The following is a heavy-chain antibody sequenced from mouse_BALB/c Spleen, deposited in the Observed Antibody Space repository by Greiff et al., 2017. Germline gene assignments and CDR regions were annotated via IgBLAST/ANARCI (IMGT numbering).Heavy chain of an antibody. CDR3: AMHRTAVEADDY. V-gene: IGHV14-3*02. CDR2: IDPANGNT. CDR1: GFTFKDTY. J-gene: IGHJ2*01. D-gene: IGHD1-1*01. Sequence: VQLQQSGAELVQPGASVALSCTASGFTFKDTYMHWVQQRPEQGLEWIGRIDPANGNTKYATKYHGKATITADTTSNTIFLKLSILTTKDTAVYYCAMHRTAVEADDYWGQGTTLTVSS.